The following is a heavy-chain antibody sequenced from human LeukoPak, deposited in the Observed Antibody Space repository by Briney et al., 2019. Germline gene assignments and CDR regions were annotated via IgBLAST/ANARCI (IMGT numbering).Heavy chain of an antibody. D-gene: IGHD2-15*01. CDR3: ARVFCSGGSCYATIDP. Sequence: ASVKVSCKASGYTFTSYGISWVRQAPGQGLEWMGWISAYNGNTNYAQKLQGRVAMTTDTSASTAYMELRSLRSDDTAVYYCARVFCSGGSCYATIDPWGQGTLVTVPS. V-gene: IGHV1-18*01. CDR1: GYTFTSYG. CDR2: ISAYNGNT. J-gene: IGHJ5*02.